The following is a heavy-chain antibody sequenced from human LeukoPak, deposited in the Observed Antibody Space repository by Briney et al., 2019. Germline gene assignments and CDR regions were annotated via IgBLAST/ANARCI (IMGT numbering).Heavy chain of an antibody. J-gene: IGHJ4*02. Sequence: SETLSLTCSVSGGSIRNYFWTWIRQPPGKGLEWIGYIYYSGSTNYSPSLKSRVTISVDTSKNQFSLKLSSVTAADTAVYYCARGLSSTMVTGWGQGTLVTVSS. D-gene: IGHD3-10*01. CDR2: IYYSGST. CDR1: GGSIRNYF. V-gene: IGHV4-59*01. CDR3: ARGLSSTMVTG.